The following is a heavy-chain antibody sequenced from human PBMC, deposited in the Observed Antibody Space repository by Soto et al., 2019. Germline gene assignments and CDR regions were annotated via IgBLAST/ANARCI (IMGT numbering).Heavy chain of an antibody. CDR3: AATTLMQASHYAMDV. J-gene: IGHJ6*02. Sequence: HMQLVQSGPEVRKPGTSVKVSCKASGFTLTNSAMQWVRQARGQRLEWIGWIVVGSGHTNYAQKFQKRVPITRDIPTSKTYVELSSLTSEETAVYYCAATTLMQASHYAMDVWGQGTTVTVSS. D-gene: IGHD2-2*01. CDR1: GFTLTNSA. CDR2: IVVGSGHT. V-gene: IGHV1-58*02.